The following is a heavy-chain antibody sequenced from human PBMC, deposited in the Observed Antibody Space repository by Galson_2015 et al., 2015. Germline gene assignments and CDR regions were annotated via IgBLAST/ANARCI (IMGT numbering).Heavy chain of an antibody. D-gene: IGHD5-12*01. V-gene: IGHV3-21*01. CDR3: ASNKNGYSYGQFDY. CDR2: ISSSSSSI. Sequence: SLRLSCAASGFSFSTYRMNWVRQAPGKGLEWVSSISSSSSSIHYADSVKGRFTISRDNAKNSLYLQMNSLRAEDTAVYYCASNKNGYSYGQFDYWGQGTLVTVSS. J-gene: IGHJ4*02. CDR1: GFSFSTYR.